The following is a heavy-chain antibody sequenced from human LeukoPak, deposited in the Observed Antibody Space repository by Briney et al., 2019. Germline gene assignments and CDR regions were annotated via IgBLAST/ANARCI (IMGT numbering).Heavy chain of an antibody. J-gene: IGHJ4*02. Sequence: GGSLRLSCAASGLSFSDHWMTWVRHPPGKGLEWVATIKQDGSVKYYLDSVKGRFTISRDNAKNSLYLQMNSLGAEDTAVYYCVRERAGFDYWGQGTLVTVSS. V-gene: IGHV3-7*01. CDR2: IKQDGSVK. CDR1: GLSFSDHW. CDR3: VRERAGFDY.